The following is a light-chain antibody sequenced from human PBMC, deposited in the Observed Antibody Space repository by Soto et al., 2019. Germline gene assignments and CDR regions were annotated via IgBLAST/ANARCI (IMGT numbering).Light chain of an antibody. CDR1: SSDVGGYNY. V-gene: IGLV2-11*01. CDR2: DVT. J-gene: IGLJ1*01. Sequence: SALTQPRSVSGSPGQSVTISCTGTSSDVGGYNYVSWYQQHPGKAPKLMIYDVTKRPSGVPDRFSGSKSGNTASLTISGLQAEDEADYYCCSYTGSNNFYVFGTGTKVTAL. CDR3: CSYTGSNNFYV.